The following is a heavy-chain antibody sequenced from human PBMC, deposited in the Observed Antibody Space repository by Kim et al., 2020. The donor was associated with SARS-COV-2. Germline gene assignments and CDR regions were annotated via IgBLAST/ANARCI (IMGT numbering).Heavy chain of an antibody. CDR2: ISYDGSNK. CDR1: GFTFSSYA. CDR3: ARDISWSEMATIIYLVDYYYYGMDV. D-gene: IGHD5-12*01. V-gene: IGHV3-30*04. Sequence: GGSLRLSCAASGFTFSSYAMHWVRQAPGKGLEWVAVISYDGSNKYYADSVKGRFTISRDNSKNTLYLQMNSLRAEDTAVYYCARDISWSEMATIIYLVDYYYYGMDVWGQGTTVTVSS. J-gene: IGHJ6*02.